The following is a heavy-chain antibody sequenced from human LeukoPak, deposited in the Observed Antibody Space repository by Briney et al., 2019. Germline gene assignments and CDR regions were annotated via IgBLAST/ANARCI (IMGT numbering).Heavy chain of an antibody. D-gene: IGHD2-15*01. V-gene: IGHV3-73*01. J-gene: IGHJ4*02. CDR1: GFTFSSYG. CDR2: IRSKANSYAT. Sequence: GGSLRLSCAASGFTFSSYGMHWVRQASGKGLEWVGRIRSKANSYATAYAASVKGRFTISRDDSKNTAYLQMNSLKTEDTAVYYCTRLGISGYGRYFDYWGQGTLVTVSS. CDR3: TRLGISGYGRYFDY.